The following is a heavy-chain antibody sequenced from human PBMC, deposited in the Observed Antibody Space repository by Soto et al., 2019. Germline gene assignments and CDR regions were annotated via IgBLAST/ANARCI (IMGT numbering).Heavy chain of an antibody. D-gene: IGHD6-19*01. V-gene: IGHV4-34*01. CDR3: AGGSSGWTDY. CDR2: IYHSGGT. CDR1: GGSFSGYY. J-gene: IGHJ4*02. Sequence: ASETLSLTCAVYGGSFSGYYCSWIRQPPGKGLEWIGEIYHSGGTNYNPSLKSRVTISVDKSKNQFSLKLSSVTAADTAVYYCAGGSSGWTDYWGQGTLVTVSS.